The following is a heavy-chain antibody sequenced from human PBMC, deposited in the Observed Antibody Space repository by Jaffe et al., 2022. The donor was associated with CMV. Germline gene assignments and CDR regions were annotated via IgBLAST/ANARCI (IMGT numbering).Heavy chain of an antibody. CDR2: IIPIFGTA. J-gene: IGHJ5*02. V-gene: IGHV1-69*01. D-gene: IGHD3-10*01. CDR3: ATCIWFGKGPGRRERYSWFDP. CDR1: GGTFSSYA. Sequence: QVQLVQSGAEVKKPGSSVKVSCKASGGTFSSYAISWVRQAPGQGLEWMGGIIPIFGTANYAQKFQGRVTITADESTSTAYMELSSLRSEDTAVYYCATCIWFGKGPGRRERYSWFDPWGQGTLVTVSS.